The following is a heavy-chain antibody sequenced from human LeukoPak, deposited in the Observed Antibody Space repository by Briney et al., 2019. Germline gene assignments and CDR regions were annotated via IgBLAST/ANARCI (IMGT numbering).Heavy chain of an antibody. CDR1: GYTFTGYY. CDR3: ARSYYYDSSGAGDAFDI. J-gene: IGHJ3*02. V-gene: IGHV1-2*02. CDR2: INPNSGGT. D-gene: IGHD3-22*01. Sequence: ASVKVFCKASGYTFTGYYMHWVRQAPGQGLEWMGWINPNSGGTNYAQKFQGRVTMTRDTSISTAYMELSRLRSDDTAVYYCARSYYYDSSGAGDAFDIWGRGTMVTVSS.